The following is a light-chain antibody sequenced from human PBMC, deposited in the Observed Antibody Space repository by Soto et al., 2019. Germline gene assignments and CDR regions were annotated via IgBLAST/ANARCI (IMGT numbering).Light chain of an antibody. CDR2: WAS. CDR1: QSVLYSSNNDNC. J-gene: IGKJ1*01. CDR3: QQYYTTPLT. V-gene: IGKV4-1*01. Sequence: DIVMTQSPDSLAVSLGERATINCKSSQSVLYSSNNDNCLAWYQQKPGQPPKLLIYWASSRESGVPDRFSGSGSVTDFTLTISSLQAEDVAVYFCQQYYTTPLTFGQGTRVEVK.